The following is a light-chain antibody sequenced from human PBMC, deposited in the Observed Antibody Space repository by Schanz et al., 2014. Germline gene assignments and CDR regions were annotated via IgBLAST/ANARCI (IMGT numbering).Light chain of an antibody. Sequence: QSALTQPASVSGSPGQSITISCTGTSSDVGSYKFVSWYQQHPGKAPKLIIYEATNRPSGVSSRFSGSKSVTTASLTISGLQAEDEADYYCCSNAGRYTRVFGGGTKVTVL. CDR3: CSNAGRYTRV. CDR2: EAT. V-gene: IGLV2-23*01. CDR1: SSDVGSYKF. J-gene: IGLJ3*02.